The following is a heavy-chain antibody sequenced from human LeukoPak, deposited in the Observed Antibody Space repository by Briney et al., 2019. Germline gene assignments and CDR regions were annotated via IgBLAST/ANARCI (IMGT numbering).Heavy chain of an antibody. D-gene: IGHD1-7*01. V-gene: IGHV4-61*01. CDR2: ISYSGST. CDR1: GGSVSSGSYY. J-gene: IGHJ4*02. Sequence: PSETLSLTCTVSGGSVSSGSYYWSWIRQPPGKGLEWIGYISYSGSTDYNPSLNSRVTISVDTSKNQFSLKLTSVTAADTAVYYCARGPNWYYNSWGQGTLVTVS. CDR3: ARGPNWYYNS.